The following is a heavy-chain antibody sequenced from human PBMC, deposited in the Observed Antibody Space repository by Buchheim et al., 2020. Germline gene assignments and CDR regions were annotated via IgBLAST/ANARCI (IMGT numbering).Heavy chain of an antibody. D-gene: IGHD2-2*01. CDR2: TSHRGSP. Sequence: QVQLQQWGAGLLKPSETLSLTCGVSGGSFSAHYSSWIRQSPGKGLEWIGETSHRGSPKYNPSLKSRVTISLDTSKNQFSLELRSVTAADTAVYYCARGGLLVRYQDYMDVWGKGTT. CDR1: GGSFSAHY. J-gene: IGHJ6*03. CDR3: ARGGLLVRYQDYMDV. V-gene: IGHV4-34*01.